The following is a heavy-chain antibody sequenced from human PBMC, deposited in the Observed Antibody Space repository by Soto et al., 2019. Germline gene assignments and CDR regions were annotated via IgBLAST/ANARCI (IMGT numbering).Heavy chain of an antibody. D-gene: IGHD3-22*01. CDR2: INHSGST. CDR3: ARGDPVQGEYYYDSSGYPTDPDHDAFDI. J-gene: IGHJ3*02. CDR1: GGSFSGYY. Sequence: SETLSLTCAVYGGSFSGYYWSWIRQPPGKGLEWIGEINHSGSTNYNPSLKSRVTISVDTSKNQFSLKLSSVTAADTAVYYCARGDPVQGEYYYDSSGYPTDPDHDAFDIWGKGTMV. V-gene: IGHV4-34*01.